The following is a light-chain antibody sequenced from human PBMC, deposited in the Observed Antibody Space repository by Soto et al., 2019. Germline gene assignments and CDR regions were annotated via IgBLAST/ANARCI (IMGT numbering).Light chain of an antibody. CDR2: VNSDGSH. Sequence: QSVLTQSPSASASRGASVKLTCTLSGGHSNYAIAWHQQQPEKGPRYLMKVNSDGSHRKGDGIPDRFSGSSSGAQRYLTISSLQSEDEADYYCQTWGTGIRVFGTGTKLTVL. CDR3: QTWGTGIRV. J-gene: IGLJ1*01. CDR1: GGHSNYA. V-gene: IGLV4-69*01.